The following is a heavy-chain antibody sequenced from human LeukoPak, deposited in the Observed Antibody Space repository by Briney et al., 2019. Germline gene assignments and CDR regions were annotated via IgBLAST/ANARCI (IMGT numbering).Heavy chain of an antibody. CDR2: IYYSRST. J-gene: IGHJ4*02. V-gene: IGHV4-39*07. CDR1: GGSISSSSYY. CDR3: ARAIYSQYYFDY. D-gene: IGHD5-12*01. Sequence: SETLSLTCTVSGGSISSSSYYWGWIRQPPGKGLEWIGSIYYSRSTYYNPSLKSRVTISVDTSKNQFSLKLSSVTAADTAVYYCARAIYSQYYFDYWGQGTLVTVSS.